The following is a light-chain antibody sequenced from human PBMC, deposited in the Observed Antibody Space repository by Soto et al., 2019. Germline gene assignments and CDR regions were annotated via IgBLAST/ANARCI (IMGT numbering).Light chain of an antibody. CDR1: QGISNY. J-gene: IGKJ3*01. CDR3: RKYNSAPFT. V-gene: IGKV1-27*01. Sequence: DIQMTQSPSSLSASVGDRVTITCRASQGISNYLAWYQQKPGKVPKLLISAASTLQSGVPSRFSGSGSGPDFTLTISSLQPEDVASYYCRKYNSAPFTFGPGTKVDIK. CDR2: AAS.